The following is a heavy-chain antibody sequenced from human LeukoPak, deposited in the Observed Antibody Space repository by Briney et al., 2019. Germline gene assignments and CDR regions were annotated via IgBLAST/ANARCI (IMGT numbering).Heavy chain of an antibody. V-gene: IGHV4-59*01. CDR3: ARVSSIAVAVDY. CDR1: GGSISSYY. D-gene: IGHD6-19*01. CDR2: IYYSGST. J-gene: IGHJ4*02. Sequence: SETLSLTCTVSGGSISSYYWSWIRQPPGKGLEWIGYIYYSGSTNYNPSLKSRVTISVDTSKNQFSLKLSSVTAADTAVYCCARVSSIAVAVDYWGQGTLVTVSS.